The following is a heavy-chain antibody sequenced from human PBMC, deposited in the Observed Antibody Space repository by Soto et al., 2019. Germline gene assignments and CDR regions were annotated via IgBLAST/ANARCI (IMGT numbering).Heavy chain of an antibody. CDR2: IYYSGST. CDR1: GGSISSYY. D-gene: IGHD3-3*01. J-gene: IGHJ4*02. Sequence: QVQLQESGPGLVKPSETLSLTCTVSGGSISSYYWSWIRQPPGKGLEWIGYIYYSGSTNYNPSLKSRVTISVDTSKNQFSLELSSVTAADTAVYYCAATVTIFGVVTPYYFDYWGQGTLVTVSS. CDR3: AATVTIFGVVTPYYFDY. V-gene: IGHV4-59*01.